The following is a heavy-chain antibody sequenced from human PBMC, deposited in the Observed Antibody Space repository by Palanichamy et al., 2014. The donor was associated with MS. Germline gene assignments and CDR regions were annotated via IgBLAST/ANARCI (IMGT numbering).Heavy chain of an antibody. CDR1: GFTFSSYG. CDR3: AKDRGYCSGGSCSRFDY. Sequence: QVQLVESGGGVVQPGRSLRLSCAASGFTFSSYGMHWVRQAPGKGLEWVAVISYDGSNKYYADSVKGRFTIPRDNSKNTLYLQMNSLRAEDTAVYYCAKDRGYCSGGSCSRFDYWGQGTLVTVSS. V-gene: IGHV3-30*18. CDR2: ISYDGSNK. J-gene: IGHJ4*02. D-gene: IGHD2-15*01.